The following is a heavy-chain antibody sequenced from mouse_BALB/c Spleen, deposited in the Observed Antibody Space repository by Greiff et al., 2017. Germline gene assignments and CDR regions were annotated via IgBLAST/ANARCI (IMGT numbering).Heavy chain of an antibody. Sequence: VQLQQPGAELVKPGASVKMSCKASGYTFTSYNMHWVKQTPGQGLEWIGAIYPGNGDTSYNQKFKGKATLTADKSSSTAYMQLSSLTSEDSAVYYCARELRAYWGQGTLVTVSA. CDR3: ARELRAY. J-gene: IGHJ3*01. CDR1: GYTFTSYN. V-gene: IGHV1-12*01. CDR2: IYPGNGDT. D-gene: IGHD1-1*01.